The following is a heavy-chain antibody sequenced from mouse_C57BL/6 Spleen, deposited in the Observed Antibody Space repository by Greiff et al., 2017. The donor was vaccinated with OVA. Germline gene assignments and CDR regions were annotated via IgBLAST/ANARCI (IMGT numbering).Heavy chain of an antibody. CDR3: ARDYYSNLYYFDY. CDR1: GYTFTSYG. CDR2: IYPRSGNT. D-gene: IGHD2-5*01. Sequence: QVQLQQSGAELARPGASVKLSCKASGYTFTSYGISWVTQRTGQGLEWIGEIYPRSGNTYYNEKFKGKATLTADKSSSTAYMELRSLTSEDSAVYFCARDYYSNLYYFDYWGQGTTLTVSS. J-gene: IGHJ2*01. V-gene: IGHV1-81*01.